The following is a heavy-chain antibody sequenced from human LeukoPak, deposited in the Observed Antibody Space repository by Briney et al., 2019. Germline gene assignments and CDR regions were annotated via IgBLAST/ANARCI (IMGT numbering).Heavy chain of an antibody. Sequence: GGSLRLSCAASGFTFSTYCMHWVRHAPGKGPMWVSRICPDGTVTNYADSVKARFIMSRDNARNTVYLQMNSLRVEDTAVYYCVRDFRSADYWGQGTLVTVSS. CDR2: ICPDGTVT. CDR3: VRDFRSADY. J-gene: IGHJ4*02. V-gene: IGHV3-74*01. CDR1: GFTFSTYC.